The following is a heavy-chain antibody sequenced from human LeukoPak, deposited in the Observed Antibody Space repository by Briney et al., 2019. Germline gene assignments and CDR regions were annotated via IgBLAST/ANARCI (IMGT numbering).Heavy chain of an antibody. Sequence: GGSLRLSCAAPGFTFSSYAMNWVRQAPGKGPEWISYITNSGSTIYYEDSVKGRFTISRDNAKNSLVLQMNSLRDEDSAVYYCARDSISAALFDPWGQGTLNTVSS. D-gene: IGHD2/OR15-2a*01. J-gene: IGHJ5*02. CDR3: ARDSISAALFDP. CDR1: GFTFSSYA. V-gene: IGHV3-48*02. CDR2: ITNSGSTI.